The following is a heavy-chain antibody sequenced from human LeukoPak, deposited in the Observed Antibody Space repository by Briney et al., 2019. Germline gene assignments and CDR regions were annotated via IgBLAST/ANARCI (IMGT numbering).Heavy chain of an antibody. Sequence: PGGSLRLSCAASGFTFSSYWMHWVRQAPGKGLAWVSRINSDGSSTSYADSVKGRFTISRDNAKNTLYLQMDSLRAEDTAVYYCARVRTRYYGMDVWGQGTTVTVSS. J-gene: IGHJ6*02. CDR3: ARVRTRYYGMDV. V-gene: IGHV3-74*01. CDR2: INSDGSST. CDR1: GFTFSSYW. D-gene: IGHD1-14*01.